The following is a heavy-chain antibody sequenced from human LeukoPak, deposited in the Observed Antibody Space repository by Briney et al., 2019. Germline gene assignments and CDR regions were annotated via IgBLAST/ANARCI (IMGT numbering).Heavy chain of an antibody. CDR1: GFTFSGYP. J-gene: IGHJ4*02. CDR3: AKGHYGDY. Sequence: PGKSLRLSCAASGFTFSGYPIHWVRQAPGKGLEWVAVISYDGSNKYYADSVKGRFTISRDNSKNTLYLQMNSLRAEDTAVYYCAKGHYGDYWGQGTLVTVSS. V-gene: IGHV3-30-3*02. CDR2: ISYDGSNK.